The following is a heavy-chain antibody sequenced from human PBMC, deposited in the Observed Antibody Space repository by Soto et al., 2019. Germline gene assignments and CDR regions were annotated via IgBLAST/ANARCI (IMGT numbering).Heavy chain of an antibody. CDR2: ISSSGGNT. CDR3: AREDITRGGWFDP. CDR1: GFTFSSYS. D-gene: IGHD3-10*01. Sequence: PGGSLRLSSAASGFTFSSYSMNWVRQAPGKGLEWVSDISSSGGNTYYADSVKGRFTISRDNSKNTLFLQMNSLRAEDTAVYYCAREDITRGGWFDPWGQGTLVTVSS. V-gene: IGHV3-48*01. J-gene: IGHJ5*02.